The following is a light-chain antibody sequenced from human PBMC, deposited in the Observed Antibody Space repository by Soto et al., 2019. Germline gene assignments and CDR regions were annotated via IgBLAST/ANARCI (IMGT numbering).Light chain of an antibody. CDR3: LLAYSGPYLV. CDR2: DTN. V-gene: IGLV7-46*01. J-gene: IGLJ3*02. CDR1: TGAVTSGHY. Sequence: QAVVTQEPSLTVSPGGTVTLTCASSTGAVTSGHYPYWFQQKPGQAPRTLIYDTNNRYSWTPARFSGSLLGDKAALTLSGAQPEDEADYYCLLAYSGPYLVFGGGTKLTVL.